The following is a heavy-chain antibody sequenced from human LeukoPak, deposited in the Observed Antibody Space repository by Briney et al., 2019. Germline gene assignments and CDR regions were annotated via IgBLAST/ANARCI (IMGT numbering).Heavy chain of an antibody. V-gene: IGHV4-59*11. D-gene: IGHD6-19*01. CDR2: IYYTGNT. CDR3: ATRIAVAGRGWYFDL. J-gene: IGHJ2*01. Sequence: SETLSLTCTVSGGSISSHYWSWIRQPPGKGLDWIGYIYYTGNTNYSPSLKSRVTISVDTSKNQFSLKLSSVTAADTAVYYCATRIAVAGRGWYFDLWGRGTLVTVSS. CDR1: GGSISSHY.